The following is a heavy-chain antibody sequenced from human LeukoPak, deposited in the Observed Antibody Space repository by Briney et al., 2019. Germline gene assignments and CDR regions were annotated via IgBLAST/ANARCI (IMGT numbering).Heavy chain of an antibody. CDR3: ARGASQQLVFDY. CDR1: GFTFSSYT. J-gene: IGHJ4*02. D-gene: IGHD6-13*01. Sequence: GGSLRLSCAASGFTFSSYTMNWVRQAPGKGLEWVSSISGNGNYIFYADSVRGRFTIPRDNAKNSLYLQMNSLRAEDTAVYYCARGASQQLVFDYWGQGTLVTVSS. V-gene: IGHV3-21*01. CDR2: ISGNGNYI.